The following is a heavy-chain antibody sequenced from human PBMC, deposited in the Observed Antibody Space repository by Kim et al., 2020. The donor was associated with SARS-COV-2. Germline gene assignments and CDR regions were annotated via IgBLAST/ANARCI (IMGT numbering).Heavy chain of an antibody. CDR3: ARDSDISGSYRYGYYNWFDP. Sequence: GGSLRLSCAASGFTFSSYGMNWVRQAPGKGLEWVSIIYSGGSNKYYADSVKGRFTISRDNAKNSLYLQMNSLRAEDTAVYYCARDSDISGSYRYGYYNWFDPWGQGTLVTVSS. CDR2: IYSGGSNK. D-gene: IGHD3-16*02. CDR1: GFTFSSYG. J-gene: IGHJ5*02. V-gene: IGHV3-21*01.